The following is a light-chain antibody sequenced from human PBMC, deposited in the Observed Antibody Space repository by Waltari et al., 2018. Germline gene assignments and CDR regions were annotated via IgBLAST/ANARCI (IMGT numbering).Light chain of an antibody. CDR3: QQSYSTPEYT. Sequence: DIQMTQSPSSLSASVGDRVTITCRASQSISSYLNWYQHKPGKAPKLLIYAASSLQSGVPSRFSGSGSGTDFTLTISSLQPEDFATYYCQQSYSTPEYTFGQGTKLEIK. J-gene: IGKJ2*01. V-gene: IGKV1-39*01. CDR2: AAS. CDR1: QSISSY.